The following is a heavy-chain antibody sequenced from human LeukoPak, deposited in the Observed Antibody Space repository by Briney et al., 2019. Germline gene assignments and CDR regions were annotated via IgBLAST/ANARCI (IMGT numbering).Heavy chain of an antibody. D-gene: IGHD1-26*01. J-gene: IGHJ4*02. CDR3: ARDSGIYSFDY. Sequence: PSETLSLTCTVSGDSISSSGYYWGWIRQPPGKGLEWVGHVYYTGSTYYNPSLKSRVTISVDTSKDQFSLKLRSLTAADTAVYYCARDSGIYSFDYWGRGTLVTVSS. V-gene: IGHV4-39*07. CDR2: VYYTGST. CDR1: GDSISSSGYY.